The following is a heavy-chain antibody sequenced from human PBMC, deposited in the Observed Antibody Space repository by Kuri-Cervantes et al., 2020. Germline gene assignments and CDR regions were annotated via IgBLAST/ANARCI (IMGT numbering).Heavy chain of an antibody. V-gene: IGHV3-30*18. CDR2: ISYDGSNK. CDR1: GFTFSSYG. J-gene: IGHJ4*02. Sequence: GESLKISCAASGFTFSSYGMHWVRQAPGKGLEWVAVISYDGSNKYYADSVKGRFTISRDNSKNTLYLQMNSLRAEDTAVYYCAKGYDSSGEYYFDYWGQGTLVTVSS. CDR3: AKGYDSSGEYYFDY. D-gene: IGHD3-22*01.